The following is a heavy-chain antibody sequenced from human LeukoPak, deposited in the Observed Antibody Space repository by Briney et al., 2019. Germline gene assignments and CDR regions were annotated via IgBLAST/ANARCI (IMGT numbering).Heavy chain of an antibody. J-gene: IGHJ4*02. CDR1: GFSVSSKY. Sequence: QAGGSLRLSCAASGFSVSSKYMNWVRQAPGKGLGWVSVLYSGDTTQYTDSVKGRFTISRDNSKNTLHLQMNSLRAEDTAVYYCARAEQWLVFNYWGQGTLVTVSS. CDR3: ARAEQWLVFNY. D-gene: IGHD6-19*01. V-gene: IGHV3-53*01. CDR2: LYSGDTT.